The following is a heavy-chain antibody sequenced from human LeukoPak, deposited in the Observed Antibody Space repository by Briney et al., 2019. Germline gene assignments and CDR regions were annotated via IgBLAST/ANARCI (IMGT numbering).Heavy chain of an antibody. CDR2: IGTTDNA. CDR1: GFAFSIYD. D-gene: IGHD2-8*01. J-gene: IGHJ5*02. V-gene: IGHV3-13*01. Sequence: GGSLRLSCAASGFAFSIYDMHWVRQPTGKGLEWVSAIGTTDNAYYIDSVKGRFTISRENAKNSLYLQMNSLRAEDTAIYYCARVPTNSWYNWFDPWGQETLVTVSS. CDR3: ARVPTNSWYNWFDP.